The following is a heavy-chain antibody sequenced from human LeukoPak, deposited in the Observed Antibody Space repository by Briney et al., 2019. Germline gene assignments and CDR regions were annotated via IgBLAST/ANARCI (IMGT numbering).Heavy chain of an antibody. CDR2: IRGDRST. Sequence: GGSLRLSCVAAAFTFTMYAMGWVRQAPAGGREWDASIRGDRSTFYADCVKGRFTLSSDESRNTVYLQMTYLRVEDTAVYYCAKASWVSSADAVLWGQGTPVTVSS. D-gene: IGHD3-16*01. V-gene: IGHV3-23*01. CDR1: AFTFTMYA. J-gene: IGHJ4*02. CDR3: AKASWVSSADAVL.